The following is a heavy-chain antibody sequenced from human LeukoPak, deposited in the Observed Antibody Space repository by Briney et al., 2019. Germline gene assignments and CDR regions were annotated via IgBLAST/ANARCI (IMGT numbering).Heavy chain of an antibody. J-gene: IGHJ4*02. D-gene: IGHD4-17*01. CDR1: GFTFSGYA. V-gene: IGHV3-64*01. CDR3: ARQSHYGGNDY. CDR2: ISNNGGGT. Sequence: PGGSLRLSCAAPGFTFSGYAMQWVRQAPGKGLEYVSAISNNGGGTFYANSVKGRFTISRDNSKNMLYLQMGSLRAEDMAVYYCARQSHYGGNDYWGRGTLVTVSS.